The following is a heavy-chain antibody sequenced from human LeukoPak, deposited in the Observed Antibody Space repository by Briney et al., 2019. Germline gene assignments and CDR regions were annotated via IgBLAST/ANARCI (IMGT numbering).Heavy chain of an antibody. D-gene: IGHD2-15*01. J-gene: IGHJ4*02. V-gene: IGHV1-18*04. CDR2: INIDNGNT. CDR3: ARVGVVGAHDY. CDR1: GYTFINYG. Sequence: GASVKVSCKASGYTFINYGLSWVRQAPGQGLEWMGWINIDNGNTNYAQKFQGRVTMTTDTSTTTAYMELRSLTSDDTAVYYCARVGVVGAHDYWGQGTLVTVSS.